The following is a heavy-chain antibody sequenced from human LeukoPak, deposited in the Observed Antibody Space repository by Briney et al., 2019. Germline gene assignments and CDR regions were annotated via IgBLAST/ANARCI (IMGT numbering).Heavy chain of an antibody. V-gene: IGHV1-24*01. CDR3: ATDHKLRFVRGEFDP. CDR1: GYTLTELS. Sequence: ASVKVSCKVSGYTLTELSMHWVRQAPGKGLEWMGGFDPEDGETIYAQKFQGRVTMTEDTSTDIAYMELSSLRSEDTAVYYCATDHKLRFVRGEFDPWGQGTLVTVSS. J-gene: IGHJ5*02. CDR2: FDPEDGET. D-gene: IGHD3-10*02.